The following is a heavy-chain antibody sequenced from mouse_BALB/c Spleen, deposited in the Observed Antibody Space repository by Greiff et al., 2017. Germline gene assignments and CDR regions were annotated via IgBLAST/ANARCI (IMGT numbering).Heavy chain of an antibody. CDR1: GFTFTDYY. CDR3: ARESYYDYDGYFDV. V-gene: IGHV7-3*02. Sequence: EVMLVESGGGLVQPGGSLRLSCATSGFTFTDYYMSWVRQPPGKALEWLGFIRNKANGYTTEYSASVKGRFTISRDNSQSILYLQMNTLRAEDSATYYCARESYYDYDGYFDVWGAGTTVTVSS. D-gene: IGHD2-4*01. CDR2: IRNKANGYTT. J-gene: IGHJ1*01.